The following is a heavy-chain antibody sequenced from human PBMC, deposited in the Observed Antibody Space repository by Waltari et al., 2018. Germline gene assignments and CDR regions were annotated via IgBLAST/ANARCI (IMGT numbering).Heavy chain of an antibody. CDR2: IYTSGST. V-gene: IGHV4-61*02. J-gene: IGHJ4*02. CDR1: GGSISSGSYS. CDR3: AAYYYDSSGPFDY. D-gene: IGHD3-22*01. Sequence: QVQLQESGPGLVKPSQTLSLTCPVSGGSISSGSYSWSWIRQPAGKGLEWIGRIYTSGSTNYNPSLKSRVTISVDTSKNQCSLKLSSVTAADTAVYYCAAYYYDSSGPFDYWGQGTLVTVSS.